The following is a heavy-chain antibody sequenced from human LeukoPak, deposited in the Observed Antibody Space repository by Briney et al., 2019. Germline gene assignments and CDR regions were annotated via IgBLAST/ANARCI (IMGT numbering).Heavy chain of an antibody. CDR1: GFTFSPYW. CDR2: IKPDGSEK. CDR3: AIKHDY. V-gene: IGHV3-7*01. Sequence: GGSLRLSCTASGFTFSPYWMTWVRQAPGKGLEWVANIKPDGSEKYYVDSVKGRFTISRDNTKNSVYLQVNSLRAEDTAVYYCAIKHDYWGQGTLVTVSS. J-gene: IGHJ4*02.